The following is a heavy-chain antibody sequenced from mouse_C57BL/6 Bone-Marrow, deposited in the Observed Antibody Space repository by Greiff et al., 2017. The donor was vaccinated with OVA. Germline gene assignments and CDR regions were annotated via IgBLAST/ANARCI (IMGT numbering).Heavy chain of an antibody. CDR1: GYTFTSYW. Sequence: VMLVESGAELAKPGASVKLSCKASGYTFTSYWMHWVKQRPGQGLEWIGYINPSSGYTKYNQKFKDKATLTADKSSSTAYMQLSSLTYEDSAVYYCARDYDYDDYAMDYWGQGTSVTVSS. J-gene: IGHJ4*01. CDR3: ARDYDYDDYAMDY. V-gene: IGHV1-7*01. D-gene: IGHD2-4*01. CDR2: INPSSGYT.